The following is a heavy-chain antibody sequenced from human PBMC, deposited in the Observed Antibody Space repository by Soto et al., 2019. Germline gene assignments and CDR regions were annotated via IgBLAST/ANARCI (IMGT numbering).Heavy chain of an antibody. D-gene: IGHD6-13*01. V-gene: IGHV3-30-3*01. CDR3: ARVGNEAAGYAFDI. CDR2: ISYDGSNK. J-gene: IGHJ3*02. CDR1: GFTFSSYA. Sequence: GGSLRLSCAASGFTFSSYAMHWVRQAPGKGLEWVAVISYDGSNKYYADSVKGRFTISRDNSKNTLYLQMNSLRAEDTAVYYCARVGNEAAGYAFDIWGQGTMVTVSS.